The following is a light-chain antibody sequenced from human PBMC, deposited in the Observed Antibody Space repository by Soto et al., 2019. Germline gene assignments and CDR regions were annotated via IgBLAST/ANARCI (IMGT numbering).Light chain of an antibody. CDR1: QRISKW. CDR3: QQANSFPYT. Sequence: IQMTQSPSSVSASVGDRVTITCRASQRISKWLAWYQQKPGKGPKLLIYGASSLQSGVPSRFSGSGSGTDFTLTISSLQPEDSATYFCQQANSFPYTFGQGTKLEIK. CDR2: GAS. J-gene: IGKJ2*01. V-gene: IGKV1-12*01.